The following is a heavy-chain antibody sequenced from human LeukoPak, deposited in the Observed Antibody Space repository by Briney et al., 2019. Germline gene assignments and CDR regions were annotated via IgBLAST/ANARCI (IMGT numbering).Heavy chain of an antibody. V-gene: IGHV4-4*07. CDR2: IYTSGST. Sequence: SETLSLTCTVSGGSISSYYWSWIRQPAGKGLEWIGRIYTSGSTNYNPSLKSRVTMSVDTSKNQFSLQLSSVTAADTAVYYCARDELGYCSSTSCYEGYYYYYYMDVWGKGTTVTVSS. CDR1: GGSISSYY. J-gene: IGHJ6*03. CDR3: ARDELGYCSSTSCYEGYYYYYYMDV. D-gene: IGHD2-2*01.